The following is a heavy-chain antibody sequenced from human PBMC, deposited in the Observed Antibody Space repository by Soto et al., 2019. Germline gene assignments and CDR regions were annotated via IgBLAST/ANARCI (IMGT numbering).Heavy chain of an antibody. CDR2: ISGSGGST. J-gene: IGHJ6*04. V-gene: IGHV3-23*01. CDR3: AKGGFYFDWVFPYFNAV. CDR1: GFTFSSYA. D-gene: IGHD3-9*01. Sequence: GGSLRLSCAASGFTFSSYAMSWVRQAPGKGLEWVSAISGSGGSTYYADSVKGRFTISRDNSKNTLYLQMNSLRAEDTAVYYCAKGGFYFDWVFPYFNAVWGRGTSVIVSS.